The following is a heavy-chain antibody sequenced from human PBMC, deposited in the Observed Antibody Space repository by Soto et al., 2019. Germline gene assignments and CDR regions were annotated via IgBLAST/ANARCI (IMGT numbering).Heavy chain of an antibody. V-gene: IGHV3-30*18. CDR1: GFTFSSYG. Sequence: GGSLRLSCAASGFTFSSYGMHWVRQAPGKGLEWVAVISYDGSNKYYADSVKGRFTISRDNSKNTLYLQVNSLRAEDTAVYYCAKAEIAARPPYYYYYYGMDVWGQGTTVTVSS. CDR3: AKAEIAARPPYYYYYYGMDV. CDR2: ISYDGSNK. D-gene: IGHD6-6*01. J-gene: IGHJ6*02.